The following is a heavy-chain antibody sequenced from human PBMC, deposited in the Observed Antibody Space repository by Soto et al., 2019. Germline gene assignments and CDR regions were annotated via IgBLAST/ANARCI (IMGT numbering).Heavy chain of an antibody. CDR3: ARGNSGYEFVDY. D-gene: IGHD5-12*01. CDR1: GGSISSYY. CDR2: IYYSGST. Sequence: SETLSLTCTVSGGSISSYYWSWIRQPPGKGLEWIGYIYYSGSTNYNPSLKSRVTISVDTSKNQFSLKLSSVTAADTAVYYCARGNSGYEFVDYWGQGTLVTVSS. V-gene: IGHV4-59*01. J-gene: IGHJ4*02.